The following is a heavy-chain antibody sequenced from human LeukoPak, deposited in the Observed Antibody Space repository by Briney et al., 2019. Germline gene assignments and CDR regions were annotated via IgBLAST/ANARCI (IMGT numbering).Heavy chain of an antibody. Sequence: AETLSLTCTVSGRSISSSSYYWGWIRQPPGKGLEWIVCIYYSQSTYYNPSFKNRVTISVDTSKNHFSLKLSSVTAADAAVYYCARRSYTSYYPFDNWGQGTLVTVSS. D-gene: IGHD1-26*01. V-gene: IGHV4-39*02. CDR2: IYYSQST. J-gene: IGHJ4*02. CDR3: ARRSYTSYYPFDN. CDR1: GRSISSSSYY.